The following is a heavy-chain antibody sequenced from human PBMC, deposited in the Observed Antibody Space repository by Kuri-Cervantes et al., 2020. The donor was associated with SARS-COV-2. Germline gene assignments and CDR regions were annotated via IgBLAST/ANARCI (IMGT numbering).Heavy chain of an antibody. J-gene: IGHJ6*03. CDR1: GFTFDDYG. Sequence: GGSLRLSCAASGFTFDDYGMSWVRQAPGKGLEWVSSISSTSVFKYYADSVKGRFTISRDNARDSVSLQMNSLRAEDTAVYYCARDKSGSWYRVGYYMDVWGKGTTVTVSS. D-gene: IGHD6-13*01. CDR3: ARDKSGSWYRVGYYMDV. V-gene: IGHV3-21*01. CDR2: ISSTSVFK.